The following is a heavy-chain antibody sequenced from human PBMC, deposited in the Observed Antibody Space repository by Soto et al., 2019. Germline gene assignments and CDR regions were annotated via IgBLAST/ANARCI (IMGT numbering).Heavy chain of an antibody. CDR1: GGSFSGYS. CDR3: ASDKITGLFDY. Sequence: PSETLSLTCAVYGGSFSGYSWTWIRQPPGTGLEWIGEINHSGSTNYNPSLKSRVTISVDTSKNQFSLKLTSVTAADTALYYCASDKITGLFDYWGQGILVTVSS. V-gene: IGHV4-34*01. J-gene: IGHJ4*02. D-gene: IGHD3-10*01. CDR2: INHSGST.